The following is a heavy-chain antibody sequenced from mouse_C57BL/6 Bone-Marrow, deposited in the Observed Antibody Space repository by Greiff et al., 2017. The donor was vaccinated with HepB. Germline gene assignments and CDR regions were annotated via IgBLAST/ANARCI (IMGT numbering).Heavy chain of an antibody. D-gene: IGHD2-4*01. CDR3: ARSFDYGVYYAMDY. CDR2: IYPSDSET. CDR1: GYTFTSYW. Sequence: QVQLQQPGAELVRPGSSVKLSCKASGYTFTSYWMDWVKQRPGQGLEWIGNIYPSDSETHYNQKFKDKATLTVDKSSSTAYMQLSSLTSEDSAVYDCARSFDYGVYYAMDYWGQGTSVTVSS. J-gene: IGHJ4*01. V-gene: IGHV1-61*01.